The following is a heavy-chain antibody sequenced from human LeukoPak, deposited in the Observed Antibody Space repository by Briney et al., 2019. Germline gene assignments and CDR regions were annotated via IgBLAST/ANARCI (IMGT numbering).Heavy chain of an antibody. CDR3: VRGLGLGY. J-gene: IGHJ4*02. V-gene: IGHV3-7*01. CDR1: GFMFSGHW. Sequence: GGSLRLSCAASGFMFSGHWMSWVRQAPGKGLEGVANIKQDGSEKNNVDSVKGRFTISRDNAKNSLFLQMSSLRAEDTAVYYCVRGLGLGYWGQGTLVTVSS. D-gene: IGHD7-27*01. CDR2: IKQDGSEK.